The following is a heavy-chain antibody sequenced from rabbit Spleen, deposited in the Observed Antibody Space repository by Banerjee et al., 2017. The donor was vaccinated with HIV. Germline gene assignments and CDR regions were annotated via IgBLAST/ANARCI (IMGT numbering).Heavy chain of an antibody. CDR1: GFSFSSGYD. CDR3: ARNFDL. J-gene: IGHJ4*01. Sequence: QSLEESGGGLVKPEGSLTLTCKASGFSFSSGYDMCWVRQAPGKGLEWIACIYTGNSKTYYASWAKGRFTISKTSSTTVTLQMTSLTAADTATYFCARNFDLWGPGTLVTVS. CDR2: IYTGNSKT. V-gene: IGHV1S40*01.